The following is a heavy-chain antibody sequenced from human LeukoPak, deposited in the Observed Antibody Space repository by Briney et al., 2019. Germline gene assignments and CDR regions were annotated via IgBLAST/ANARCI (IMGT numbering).Heavy chain of an antibody. J-gene: IGHJ5*02. CDR3: ARETRAAAVWFDP. CDR1: GYTFTSYD. D-gene: IGHD6-13*01. V-gene: IGHV1-8*03. CDR2: MNPNSGNT. Sequence: ASVKVSCKASGYTFTSYDINWVRQATGQGLEWMGWMNPNSGNTGYAQKFQSRVTITRNTSISTAYMELSSLRSEDTAVYYCARETRAAAVWFDPWGQGTLVTVSS.